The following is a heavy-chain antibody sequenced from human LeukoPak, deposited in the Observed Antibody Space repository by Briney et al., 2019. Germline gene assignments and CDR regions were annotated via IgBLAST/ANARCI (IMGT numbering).Heavy chain of an antibody. V-gene: IGHV1-2*02. Sequence: ASATVSCKASGYTFTGYYMHWVRQAPGQGLEWMGWINPNSGGTDYAQKFQGRVTMTRDTSISTAYMELSRLRSDDTAVYYCARVKEVGIFDYWGQGTLVTVSS. CDR2: INPNSGGT. CDR3: ARVKEVGIFDY. D-gene: IGHD2-21*01. J-gene: IGHJ4*02. CDR1: GYTFTGYY.